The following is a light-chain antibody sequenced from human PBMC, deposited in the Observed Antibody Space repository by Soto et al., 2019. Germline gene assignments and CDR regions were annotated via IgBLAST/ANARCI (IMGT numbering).Light chain of an antibody. Sequence: QSALTQPPSASGSPGQSVTISCTGTSSDIGGYDYVSWFQHHPGRAPKLMIYELTKRPSGVPDRFSGSRSGNTASLTVSGLQAEDEADYYCSSYAGSNNVIFGGGTKLNVL. CDR1: SSDIGGYDY. CDR3: SSYAGSNNVI. CDR2: ELT. V-gene: IGLV2-8*01. J-gene: IGLJ2*01.